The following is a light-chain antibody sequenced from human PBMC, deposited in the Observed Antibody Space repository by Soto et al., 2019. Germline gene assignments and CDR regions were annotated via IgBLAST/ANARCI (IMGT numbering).Light chain of an antibody. Sequence: DIQMTQSPSSLSASVGDRVTVTCRASQPISSYLAWYQQKPGKAPKLLIYTASTLQSGVPSRFSGSGSGTEFTLTISSLQPEDFATYYCQQLNPYPRGTFGGGTKVDIK. J-gene: IGKJ4*01. CDR1: QPISSY. CDR2: TAS. V-gene: IGKV1-9*01. CDR3: QQLNPYPRGT.